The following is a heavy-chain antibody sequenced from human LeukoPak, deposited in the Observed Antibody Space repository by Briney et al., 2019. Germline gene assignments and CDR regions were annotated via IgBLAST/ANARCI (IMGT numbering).Heavy chain of an antibody. CDR2: IYYTGNT. CDR3: ARTRYYYNSRSYGAPYYFDY. J-gene: IGHJ4*02. Sequence: NPSETLSFTCTVSGVSIITSNSYWGWIRQPPGKGLEWIGSIYYTGNTYYNASLKSQVSISIDTSKSQFSLRLTSVTAADTAVYYCARTRYYYNSRSYGAPYYFDYWGQGTLVTVSS. CDR1: GVSIITSNSY. D-gene: IGHD3-10*01. V-gene: IGHV4-39*01.